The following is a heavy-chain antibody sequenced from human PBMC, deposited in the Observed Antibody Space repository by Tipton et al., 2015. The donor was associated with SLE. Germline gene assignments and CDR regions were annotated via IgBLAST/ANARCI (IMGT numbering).Heavy chain of an antibody. D-gene: IGHD6-19*01. CDR3: ARDQAVAGSYYFDY. Sequence: TLSLTCTVSGGSISSHYWSWIRQPPGKGLEWIGYIYYSGSTNYNPSLKSRVTISGDTSKNQFSLKLSSVTAADTAVYYCARDQAVAGSYYFDYWGQGTLVTVSS. CDR2: IYYSGST. V-gene: IGHV4-59*11. J-gene: IGHJ4*02. CDR1: GGSISSHY.